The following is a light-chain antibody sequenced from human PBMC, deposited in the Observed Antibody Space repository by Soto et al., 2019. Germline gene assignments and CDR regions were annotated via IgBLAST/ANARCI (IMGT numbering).Light chain of an antibody. V-gene: IGLV1-40*01. CDR1: SSNIGAGYD. Sequence: QSVLTQPPSVSGAPGQRVTISCTGSSSNIGAGYDVHWYHHLPGTAPKLLIYGNTNRPSGISDRFSASKYGSSASLAITGLPAEDEADYYCQSYDSRLLAWVFGGGTKVTVL. J-gene: IGLJ3*02. CDR3: QSYDSRLLAWV. CDR2: GNT.